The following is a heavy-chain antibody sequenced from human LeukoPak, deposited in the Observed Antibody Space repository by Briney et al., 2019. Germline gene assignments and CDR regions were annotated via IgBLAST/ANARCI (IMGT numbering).Heavy chain of an antibody. CDR1: GFTFSSYW. CDR2: IHGDGRTT. J-gene: IGHJ4*02. Sequence: QPGGSLRLSCAASGFTFSSYWIHGVRQVPGKGLVWVSRIHGDGRTTTYADSVKGRFTISRDNAKNTLYLQMNSLRAEDTAVYYCARDNGENYHTAFDYWGQGTLVTVSS. V-gene: IGHV3-74*01. CDR3: ARDNGENYHTAFDY. D-gene: IGHD2-8*01.